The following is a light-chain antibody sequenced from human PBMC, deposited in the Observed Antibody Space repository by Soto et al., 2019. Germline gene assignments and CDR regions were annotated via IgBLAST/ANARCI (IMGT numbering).Light chain of an antibody. CDR1: QSISSW. CDR3: QQSLSTPIT. Sequence: DIQITQSPSTLSSSVVDRVAITCRASQSISSWLAWYQQKPGKAPKLLIYKASSLESGVPSRFSGSGSGTDFTLTISSLQPEDFATYYCQQSLSTPITFGQGTRLEI. J-gene: IGKJ5*01. CDR2: KAS. V-gene: IGKV1-5*03.